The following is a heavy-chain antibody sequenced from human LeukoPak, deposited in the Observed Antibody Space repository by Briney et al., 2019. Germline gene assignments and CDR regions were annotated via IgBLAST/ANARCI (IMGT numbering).Heavy chain of an antibody. Sequence: GRSLRLSCAASGFTFSSYGMHWVRQAPGKGLEWVAVISYDESNKYYADSVKGRFTISRDNSKNTLYLQMNSLRAEDTAVYYCAKLNLYYYDSSGYDFFDYWGQGTLVTVSS. CDR2: ISYDESNK. V-gene: IGHV3-30*18. CDR1: GFTFSSYG. J-gene: IGHJ4*02. CDR3: AKLNLYYYDSSGYDFFDY. D-gene: IGHD3-22*01.